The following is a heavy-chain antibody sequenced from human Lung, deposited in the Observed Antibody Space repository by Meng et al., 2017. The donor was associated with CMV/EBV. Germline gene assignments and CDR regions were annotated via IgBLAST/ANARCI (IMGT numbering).Heavy chain of an antibody. V-gene: IGHV3-53*01. CDR2: IYSGGST. CDR3: ARGKYDFWSGYYPAPWFDP. J-gene: IGHJ5*02. Sequence: TVSSNYMSWVRQAPGKGLEWVSVIYSGGSTYYADSVKGRFTISRDNSKNTLYPQMNSLRAEDTAVYYCARGKYDFWSGYYPAPWFDPWGQGTLVTVSS. D-gene: IGHD3-3*01. CDR1: TVSSNY.